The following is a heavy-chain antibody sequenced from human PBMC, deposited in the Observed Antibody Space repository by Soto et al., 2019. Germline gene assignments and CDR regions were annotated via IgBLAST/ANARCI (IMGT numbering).Heavy chain of an antibody. D-gene: IGHD2-15*01. CDR3: ARGGSGYFDY. Sequence: ETLSLTCTVSGGSISSSSYYWGWIRQPPGKGLEWIGSIYYSGSTYYNPSLKSRVTISVDTSKNQFSLKLSSVTAADTAVYYCARGGSGYFDYWGQGTLVTVSS. V-gene: IGHV4-39*01. J-gene: IGHJ4*02. CDR1: GGSISSSSYY. CDR2: IYYSGST.